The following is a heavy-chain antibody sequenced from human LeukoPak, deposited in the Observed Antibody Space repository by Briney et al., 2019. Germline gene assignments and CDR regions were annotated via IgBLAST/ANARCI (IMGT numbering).Heavy chain of an antibody. V-gene: IGHV3-23*01. D-gene: IGHD3-10*01. Sequence: GGSLRLSCAASGFTFSSYAMSWARQAPGKGLEWVSAISGSGGSTYYADSVKGRFTISRDNSRNTVYLQMNSLRAEDTAVYYCARGGLWFGDPYYYYYYMDVWGKGTTVTISS. J-gene: IGHJ6*03. CDR1: GFTFSSYA. CDR2: ISGSGGST. CDR3: ARGGLWFGDPYYYYYYMDV.